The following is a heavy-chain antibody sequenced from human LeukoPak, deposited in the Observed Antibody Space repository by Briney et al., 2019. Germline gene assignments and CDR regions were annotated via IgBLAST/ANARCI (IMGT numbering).Heavy chain of an antibody. D-gene: IGHD2-2*01. CDR1: GFTFSSYA. V-gene: IGHV3-30-3*01. J-gene: IGHJ3*02. CDR3: ARYCSSTSCYGAFDI. CDR2: ISYDGSNK. Sequence: AASGFTFSSYAMHWVRQAPGKGLEWVAVISYDGSNKYYADSVKGRFTISRDNSKNTLYLQMNSLRAEDTAVYYCARYCSSTSCYGAFDIWGQGTMVTVSS.